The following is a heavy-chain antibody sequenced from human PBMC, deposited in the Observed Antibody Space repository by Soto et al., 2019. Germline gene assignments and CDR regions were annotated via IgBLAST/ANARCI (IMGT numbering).Heavy chain of an antibody. Sequence: EVQVLESGGGLVQPGGSLRLSCAASGFTFSNYAMSWVRQAPGKGLEWVSAIGGGGVPTYHADSVKGRFTISRDNSKNSLYLQMNSLRAEDAAVYHCAKGPGQPPHGFDPWGLGTLVTVSS. V-gene: IGHV3-23*01. D-gene: IGHD4-17*01. J-gene: IGHJ5*02. CDR3: AKGPGQPPHGFDP. CDR1: GFTFSNYA. CDR2: IGGGGVPT.